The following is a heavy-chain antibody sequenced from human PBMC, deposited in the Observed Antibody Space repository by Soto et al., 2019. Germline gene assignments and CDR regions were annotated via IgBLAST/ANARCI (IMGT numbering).Heavy chain of an antibody. CDR1: GGTFSSYA. J-gene: IGHJ6*02. CDR2: IIPIFGTA. V-gene: IGHV1-69*06. D-gene: IGHD3-3*01. Sequence: QVQLGQSGAEVKKPGSSVKVSCKASGGTFSSYAISWVRQAPGQGLEWMGGIIPIFGTANYAQKFQGRVTITADKPTSTAYMELSSLRSEDTAVYYCASPTREWLPPARDYYYGMDVWGQGTTVTVSS. CDR3: ASPTREWLPPARDYYYGMDV.